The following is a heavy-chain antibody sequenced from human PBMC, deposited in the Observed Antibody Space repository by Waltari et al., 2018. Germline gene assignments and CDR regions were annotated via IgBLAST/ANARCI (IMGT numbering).Heavy chain of an antibody. CDR2: IYHSGST. V-gene: IGHV4-38-2*01. CDR3: ARGQNGMDV. J-gene: IGHJ6*02. CDR1: CYSISSGYY. Sequence: QVQLQESGPGLVTPSETLSIPCAVSCYSISSGYYWGWIRQPPGKGLEWIGSIYHSGSTYYNPSLKSRVTISVDTSKNQFSLKLSSVTAADTAVYYCARGQNGMDVWGQGTTVTVSS.